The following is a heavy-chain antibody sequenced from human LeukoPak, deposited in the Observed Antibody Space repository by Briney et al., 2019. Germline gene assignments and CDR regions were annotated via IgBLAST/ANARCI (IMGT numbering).Heavy chain of an antibody. J-gene: IGHJ3*02. V-gene: IGHV4-59*01. CDR1: GGSISNYY. CDR3: ARSLKTITFGGVSNPFDI. Sequence: SETLSLTCIVSGGSISNYYWNWIRQPPGKGLEWIGYIYYSGITNYNPSLKSRVTISVDTSKNQFSLKLRSVTAADTAVYYCARSLKTITFGGVSNPFDIWGQGTMVTVSS. CDR2: IYYSGIT. D-gene: IGHD3-16*01.